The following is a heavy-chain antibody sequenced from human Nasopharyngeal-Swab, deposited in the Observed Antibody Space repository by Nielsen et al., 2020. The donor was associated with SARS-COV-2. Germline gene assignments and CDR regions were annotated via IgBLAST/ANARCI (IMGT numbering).Heavy chain of an antibody. V-gene: IGHV1-69*01. CDR3: ARAITYYYDGSGSPSYGLDV. D-gene: IGHD3-22*01. Sequence: WVRQAPGQGLEWVGGLIPVFGTTHYSQKFQDRLRVTADASTDTAYMELSSLRSDDTAVYYCARAITYYYDGSGSPSYGLDVWGQGTTVTAP. J-gene: IGHJ6*02. CDR2: LIPVFGTT.